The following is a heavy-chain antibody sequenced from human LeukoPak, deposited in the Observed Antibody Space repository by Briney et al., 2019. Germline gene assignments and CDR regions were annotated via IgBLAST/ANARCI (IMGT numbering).Heavy chain of an antibody. CDR3: AGLDLRQSYYVDY. J-gene: IGHJ4*02. V-gene: IGHV4-39*01. Sequence: SETLSLTCTVSGGSISSTSYFWGWIRQPPGKGLEWIGTIYYSGSTYNPSLKSRVTISVDTSKNQFSLKLSSVTAADSAVYYCAGLDLRQSYYVDYWGQGTLVTVSS. D-gene: IGHD3-10*01. CDR1: GGSISSTSYF. CDR2: IYYSGST.